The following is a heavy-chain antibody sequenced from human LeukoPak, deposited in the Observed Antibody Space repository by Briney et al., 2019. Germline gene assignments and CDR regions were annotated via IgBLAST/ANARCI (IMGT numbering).Heavy chain of an antibody. CDR1: GFTFSSYG. Sequence: GGSLRLSCAASGFTFSSYGMHWVRQAPGKGLEWVAFIRYDGSNKYYADSVKGRFTIPRDNSKNTLYLQMNSLRAEDTAVYYCAKDLARGVTNVDYWGQGTLVTVSS. V-gene: IGHV3-30*02. CDR3: AKDLARGVTNVDY. D-gene: IGHD3-10*01. CDR2: IRYDGSNK. J-gene: IGHJ4*02.